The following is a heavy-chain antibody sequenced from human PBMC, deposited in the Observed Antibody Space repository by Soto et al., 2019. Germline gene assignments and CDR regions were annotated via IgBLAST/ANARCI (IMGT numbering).Heavy chain of an antibody. CDR1: GFTFSDYY. CDR2: ISSSSSYT. CDR3: ARDLSLRWYSSSAFDY. J-gene: IGHJ4*02. V-gene: IGHV3-11*06. D-gene: IGHD6-6*01. Sequence: PGGSLRLSCAASGFTFSDYYMSWIRQAPGKGLEWVSYISSSSSYTNYADSVKGRFTISRDNAKNSLYLQMNSLRAEDTAVYYCARDLSLRWYSSSAFDYWGQGTLVTVSS.